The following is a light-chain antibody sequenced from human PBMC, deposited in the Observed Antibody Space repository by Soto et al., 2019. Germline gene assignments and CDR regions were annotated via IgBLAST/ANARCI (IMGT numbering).Light chain of an antibody. V-gene: IGKV3-11*01. CDR3: QQRSNWPS. CDR2: DAS. Sequence: EIVLTQSPATLSLSPGERATLSCRASQSVSSYLAWYQQKPGQAPRLLIYDASNRATGIPARFSGSGSGTDFTLTISSLEPVDFAVYYCQQRSNWPSFGQGTKLDI. CDR1: QSVSSY. J-gene: IGKJ1*01.